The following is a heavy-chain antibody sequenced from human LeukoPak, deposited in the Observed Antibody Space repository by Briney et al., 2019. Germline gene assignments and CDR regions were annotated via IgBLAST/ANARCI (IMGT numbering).Heavy chain of an antibody. J-gene: IGHJ3*02. V-gene: IGHV1-18*04. CDR3: ARDLLPDYGGNDAFDI. CDR1: GYIFTDHF. CDR2: ISAYNGNT. Sequence: ASVKVSCKASGYIFTDHFMQWVRHAPGQGLEWMGWISAYNGNTNYAQKLQGRVTMTTDTSTSTAYMELRSLRSDDTAVYYCARDLLPDYGGNDAFDIWGQGTMVTVSS. D-gene: IGHD4-23*01.